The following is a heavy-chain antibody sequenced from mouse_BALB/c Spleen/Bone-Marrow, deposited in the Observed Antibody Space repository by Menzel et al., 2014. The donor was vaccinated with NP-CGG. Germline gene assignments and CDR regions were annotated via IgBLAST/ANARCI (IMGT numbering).Heavy chain of an antibody. Sequence: QVQLKESGAELVKPGASVKLSCKASGHTFTSYYMYWVKQRPGQGLEWIGEINPSNDGTNFNEKFKSKATLTVDKSSSTAYMQLSSLTSEDSAVYYCTRGRRDAMDYWGQGTSVTVSS. J-gene: IGHJ4*01. CDR3: TRGRRDAMDY. CDR2: INPSNDGT. V-gene: IGHV1S81*02. CDR1: GHTFTSYY.